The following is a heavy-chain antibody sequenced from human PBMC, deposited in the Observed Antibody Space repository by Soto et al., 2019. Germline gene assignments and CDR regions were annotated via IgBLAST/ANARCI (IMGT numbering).Heavy chain of an antibody. CDR3: TRALNGSYDS. V-gene: IGHV6-1*01. J-gene: IGHJ5*01. CDR2: TYYRSKWST. D-gene: IGHD1-26*01. Sequence: QVQLQQSGPGLVKPSQTLSLTCAISGDSVSSKSAAWNWIRQSPSTGLEGLGRTYYRSKWSTDYPVSVKSRITINPDTSKNQFSLQLNSVTPEDTAVYYGTRALNGSYDSWGQGTLVTFSS. CDR1: GDSVSSKSAA.